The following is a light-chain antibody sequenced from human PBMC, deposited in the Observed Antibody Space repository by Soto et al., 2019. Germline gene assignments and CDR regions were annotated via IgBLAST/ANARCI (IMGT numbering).Light chain of an antibody. J-gene: IGLJ3*02. CDR1: SGHSSYA. CDR3: QTWGTGIRV. CDR2: LNSDGSH. Sequence: QLVLTQSPSASASLGASVKLTCTLSSGHSSYAIAWHQQQPEKGPRYLMKLNSDGSHSKGDGIPDRFSGSSSGAERYLTISSLQSEVEADYYCQTWGTGIRVFGGGPTLTVL. V-gene: IGLV4-69*01.